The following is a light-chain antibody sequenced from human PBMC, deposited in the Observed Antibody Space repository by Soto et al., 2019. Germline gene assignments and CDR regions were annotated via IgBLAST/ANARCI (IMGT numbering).Light chain of an antibody. CDR3: QHYNSYSEA. Sequence: EIVLTQSPGTLSLSPGERATLYCRASQNVDSNYLAWYQQKPGQAPRLLIYGASNRATGIPDRFSGSGSGTEFTLTISSLQPDDFATYYCQHYNSYSEAFGQGTKVDIK. V-gene: IGKV3-20*01. CDR1: QNVDSNY. CDR2: GAS. J-gene: IGKJ1*01.